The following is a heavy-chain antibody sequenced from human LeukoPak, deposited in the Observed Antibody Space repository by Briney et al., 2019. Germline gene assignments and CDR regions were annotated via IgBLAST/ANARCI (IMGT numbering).Heavy chain of an antibody. V-gene: IGHV4-34*01. CDR2: INHSGST. D-gene: IGHD1-1*01. J-gene: IGHJ4*02. CDR3: ARGARTTTQYYFDY. Sequence: SETLSLTCAVYGGSFSGYYWCWIRQPPGKGLEWIGEINHSGSTNYNPSLKSRVTISVDTSKNQFSLKLSSVTAADTAVYYCARGARTTTQYYFDYWGQGTLVTVSS. CDR1: GGSFSGYY.